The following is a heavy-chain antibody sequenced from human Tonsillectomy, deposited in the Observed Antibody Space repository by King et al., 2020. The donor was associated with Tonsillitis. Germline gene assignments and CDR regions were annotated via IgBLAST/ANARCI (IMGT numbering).Heavy chain of an antibody. CDR2: IITDNGNT. V-gene: IGHV1-18*01. J-gene: IGHJ4*02. CDR1: HYTFTNYG. Sequence: LVQSGAEVKKPGASGKVSCKASHYTFTNYGVSWVRQAPGQGLEWMGWIITDNGNTNYAQKFQGRVTMTTDTSSTTAYMELGSLRSDDTAVYYCRLVLDGDDYWGQGTLVTVSS. D-gene: IGHD2-21*01. CDR3: RLVLDGDDY.